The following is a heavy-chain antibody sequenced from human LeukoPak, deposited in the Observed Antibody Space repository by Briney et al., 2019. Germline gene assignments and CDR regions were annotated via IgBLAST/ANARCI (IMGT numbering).Heavy chain of an antibody. CDR3: ARVAYTSGWSTFDY. CDR1: GFTFSSYA. V-gene: IGHV3-64*02. D-gene: IGHD6-19*01. CDR2: ISSNGVST. Sequence: GGSLRLSCAASGFTFSSYAVHWVRQAPGKGLAYVSAISSNGVSTYYADSVKGRFTISRDNSKNTLYLQMGSLRAEDMAVYYCARVAYTSGWSTFDYWGQGTLVTVSS. J-gene: IGHJ4*02.